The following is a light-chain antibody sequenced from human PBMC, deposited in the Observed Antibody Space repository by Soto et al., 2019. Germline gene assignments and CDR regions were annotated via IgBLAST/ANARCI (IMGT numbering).Light chain of an antibody. Sequence: EIVLTQSPGTLSLSPGERATLSCRASQSVSSSYLAWYQQKPGQAPRLLLYGASSRATGIPDRFSGSGSGTDFTLPSSRLEHEDFAVYYCQQYGSSPPNTFGQGTKLEIK. CDR1: QSVSSSY. V-gene: IGKV3-20*01. J-gene: IGKJ2*01. CDR2: GAS. CDR3: QQYGSSPPNT.